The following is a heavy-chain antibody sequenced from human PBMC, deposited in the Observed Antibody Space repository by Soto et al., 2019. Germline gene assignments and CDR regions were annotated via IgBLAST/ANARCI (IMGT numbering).Heavy chain of an antibody. CDR1: GGSFSGYY. D-gene: IGHD1-7*01. V-gene: IGHV4-34*01. Sequence: QVQLQQWGAGLLKPSETLSLTCAVSGGSFSGYYWSWIRQPHGKGLEWIGEMNDSGSTKYNASLESRVAISVDTSKGHFSLTLTSVTAADTAVYYCASPRWNYIYWGQGTLVAVSS. CDR3: ASPRWNYIY. CDR2: MNDSGST. J-gene: IGHJ4*02.